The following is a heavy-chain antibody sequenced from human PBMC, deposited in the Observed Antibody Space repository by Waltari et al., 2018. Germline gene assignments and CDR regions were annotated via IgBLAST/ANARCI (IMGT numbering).Heavy chain of an antibody. CDR1: GFTFSGYG. CDR2: ITCDGTNK. V-gene: IGHV3-30*02. Sequence: QVQLVESGGGVVQPGGSLRLSCAASGFTFSGYGLHWVRQAPGKGLAWVAFITCDGTNKNYADSVKGRFTISRDNPKNTMFLQMNSLRPDDTAIYYCASIFAGTAVTTIQPIDIWGQGTMVTVSS. D-gene: IGHD4-17*01. J-gene: IGHJ3*02. CDR3: ASIFAGTAVTTIQPIDI.